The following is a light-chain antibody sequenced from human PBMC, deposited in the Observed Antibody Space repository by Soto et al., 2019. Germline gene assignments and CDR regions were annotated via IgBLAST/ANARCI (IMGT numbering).Light chain of an antibody. CDR1: SSDVGGYNY. CDR2: DVS. CDR3: SSYTSSSNYV. J-gene: IGLJ1*01. V-gene: IGLV2-14*01. Sequence: QSVLTQPASVSGSPGQSITISCTGTSSDVGGYNYVSWYQQHPGKAPKLMIYDVSNRPSGVSNRFSGSKSGNTASLTISGLQAEDEAAYYCSSYTSSSNYVFGTGTKVTVL.